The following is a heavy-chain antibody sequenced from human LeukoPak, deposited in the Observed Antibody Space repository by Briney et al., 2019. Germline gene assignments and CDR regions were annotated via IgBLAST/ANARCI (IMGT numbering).Heavy chain of an antibody. V-gene: IGHV4-30-4*08. CDR2: IYYSGST. CDR1: GGSISSGDYY. J-gene: IGHJ6*03. D-gene: IGHD3-3*01. Sequence: PSQTLSLTCTVSGGSISSGDYYWRWIRQPPGTGLEWIGYIYYSGSTYYNPSLKSRVTISVDTSKNQFSLKLSSVTAADTAVYYCARDRDFWSGSGVDYMDVWGKGTTVTVSS. CDR3: ARDRDFWSGSGVDYMDV.